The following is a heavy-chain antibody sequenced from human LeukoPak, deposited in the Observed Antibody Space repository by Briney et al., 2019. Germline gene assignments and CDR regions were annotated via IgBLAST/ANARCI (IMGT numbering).Heavy chain of an antibody. CDR2: IYGGGTT. CDR3: ARAIQFGGYFDY. J-gene: IGHJ4*02. Sequence: GGSLRLSCAASGLTVSRDYMSWVRQALGKGLEWVSVIYGGGTTHYADSVRGRFTISRDNSKNTLYLQMNSLRGDDTAVYYCARAIQFGGYFDYWGQGTLVTVSS. CDR1: GLTVSRDY. D-gene: IGHD2-15*01. V-gene: IGHV3-53*01.